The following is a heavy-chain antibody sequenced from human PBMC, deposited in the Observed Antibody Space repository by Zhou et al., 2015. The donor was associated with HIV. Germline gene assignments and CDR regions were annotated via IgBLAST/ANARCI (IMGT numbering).Heavy chain of an antibody. CDR2: IIPIFGTA. CDR1: GGTFSSYA. D-gene: IGHD3-22*01. CDR3: ARVQLKVDYYDSSGYYDMDV. J-gene: IGHJ6*02. Sequence: QVQLVQSGAEVKKPGSSVKVSCKASGGTFSSYAISWVRQAPGQGLEWMGGIIPIFGTANYAQKFQGRVTITADESTSTAYMELSSLRSEDTAVYYCARVQLKVDYYDSSGYYDMDVWGQGTTVTVSS. V-gene: IGHV1-69*01.